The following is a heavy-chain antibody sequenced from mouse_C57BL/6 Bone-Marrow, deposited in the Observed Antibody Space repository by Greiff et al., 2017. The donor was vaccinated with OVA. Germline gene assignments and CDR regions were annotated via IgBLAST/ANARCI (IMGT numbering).Heavy chain of an antibody. Sequence: EVQVVESGGDLVKPGGSLKLSCAASGFTFSSYGMSWVRQTPDKRLEWVATISSGGSYTYYPDSVKGRFTISRDNAKNTLYLQMSSLKSEDTAMYYCARPSYYYGSSYPFAYWGQGTLVTVSA. CDR2: ISSGGSYT. CDR1: GFTFSSYG. V-gene: IGHV5-6*01. J-gene: IGHJ3*01. D-gene: IGHD1-1*01. CDR3: ARPSYYYGSSYPFAY.